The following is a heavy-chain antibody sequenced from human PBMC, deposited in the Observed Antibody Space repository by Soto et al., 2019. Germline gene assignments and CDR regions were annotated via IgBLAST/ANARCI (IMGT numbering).Heavy chain of an antibody. V-gene: IGHV1-3*01. CDR1: GYTFTSYG. Sequence: ASVKVSCKASGYTFTSYGIHWVRQAPGQRLGWMGWINAANGDTKYSPKFQGRVTITRDTSASTAYMELSSLRSEDTAVYYCVRRHVSATGIDWFDPWGQGTLVTAPQ. D-gene: IGHD6-13*01. CDR2: INAANGDT. CDR3: VRRHVSATGIDWFDP. J-gene: IGHJ5*02.